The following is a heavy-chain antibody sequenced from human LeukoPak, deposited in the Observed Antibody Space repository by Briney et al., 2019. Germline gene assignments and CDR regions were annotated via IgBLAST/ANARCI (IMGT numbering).Heavy chain of an antibody. CDR1: GITFSSYS. Sequence: PGGSLRLSRAASGITFSSYSMNWVRQAPGKGLEWVSSISSSSSYIYYADSVKGRFTISRDNAKNSLYLQMNSLRAEDTAVYYCARAKRGYSYGYHGRECYMNVWGKGTTVTVSS. V-gene: IGHV3-21*01. D-gene: IGHD5-18*01. CDR3: ARAKRGYSYGYHGRECYMNV. CDR2: ISSSSSYI. J-gene: IGHJ6*03.